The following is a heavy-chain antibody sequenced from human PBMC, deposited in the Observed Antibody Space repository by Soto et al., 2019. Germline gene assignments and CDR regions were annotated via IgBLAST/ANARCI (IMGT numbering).Heavy chain of an antibody. D-gene: IGHD5-18*01. CDR3: AIGEGGYSYGSFDS. V-gene: IGHV1-69*01. Sequence: QVQLVQSGAEVQKPGSSVKVSCKASGGTFSSYAISWVRQAPGQGLEWMGGIIPIFGTANYAQKFQGRVTITADETTRIAYLELSSLRSEDTAVYYCAIGEGGYSYGSFDSWCQGTLVTVS. CDR2: IIPIFGTA. CDR1: GGTFSSYA. J-gene: IGHJ4*02.